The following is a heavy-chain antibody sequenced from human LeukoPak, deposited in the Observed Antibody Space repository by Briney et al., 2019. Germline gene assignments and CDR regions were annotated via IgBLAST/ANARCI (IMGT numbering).Heavy chain of an antibody. V-gene: IGHV3-53*01. Sequence: PGRSLRLSCAASGFTFSDYAMHWVRQAPGNGLERVSVIYGDGRTSHSASVRGRFTISRDNSKNIVSLQMNNLRAEDTAVYYCARGRGLGVVSPYFDYWGQGTLVTVSS. CDR2: IYGDGRT. CDR1: GFTFSDYA. J-gene: IGHJ4*02. D-gene: IGHD3-3*01. CDR3: ARGRGLGVVSPYFDY.